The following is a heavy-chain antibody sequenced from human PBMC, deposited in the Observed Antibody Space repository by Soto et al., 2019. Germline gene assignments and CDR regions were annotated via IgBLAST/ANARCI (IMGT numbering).Heavy chain of an antibody. Sequence: ESGGGVVQPGRSLRLSCAASGFTFSSYGMHWVRQAPGKGLEWVAVISYDGSNKYYADSVKGRFTISRDNSKNTLYLQMNSLRAEDTAVYYCAKDQVGDYDYWGQGTLVTVSS. CDR3: AKDQVGDYDY. J-gene: IGHJ4*02. CDR1: GFTFSSYG. CDR2: ISYDGSNK. D-gene: IGHD4-17*01. V-gene: IGHV3-30*18.